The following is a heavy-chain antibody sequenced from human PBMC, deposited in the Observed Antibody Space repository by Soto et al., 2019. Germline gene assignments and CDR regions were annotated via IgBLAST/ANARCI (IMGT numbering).Heavy chain of an antibody. CDR3: ARTIAAAVYFDY. CDR2: ISYDGSNK. Sequence: GGSLRLSCAASGFTFSSYAMHWVRQAPGKGLEWVAVISYDGSNKYYADSVKGRFTISRDNSKNTLYLQMNSLRAEDTAVYYCARTIAAAVYFDYWGQGTLVTVSS. V-gene: IGHV3-30-3*01. J-gene: IGHJ4*02. CDR1: GFTFSSYA. D-gene: IGHD6-13*01.